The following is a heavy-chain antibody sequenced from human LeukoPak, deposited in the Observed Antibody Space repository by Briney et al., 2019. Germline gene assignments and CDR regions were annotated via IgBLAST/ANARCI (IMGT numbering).Heavy chain of an antibody. CDR3: ARHLYGDSIDY. CDR1: GGSISSYY. V-gene: IGHV4-59*08. CDR2: IYYSGST. J-gene: IGHJ4*02. D-gene: IGHD4-17*01. Sequence: PSETLSLTCTVSGGSISSYYWSWTRQPPGKGLEWIGYIYYSGSTNYNPSLKSRVTISVDTSKNQFSLKLSSVTAADTAVYYCARHLYGDSIDYWGQGTLVTVSS.